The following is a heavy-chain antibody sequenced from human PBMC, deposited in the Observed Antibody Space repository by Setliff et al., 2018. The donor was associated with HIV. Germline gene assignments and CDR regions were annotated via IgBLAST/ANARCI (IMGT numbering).Heavy chain of an antibody. V-gene: IGHV1-18*04. Sequence: ASVKVSCKASGYTFTGYYMHWVRQAPGQGLEWMGRINTHNGNTNSAQKFQGRVTMTTDTSTSTAYMELRNLRSEDTAVYYCARDRFGDPYYYYYMDVWGKGTTVTVSS. J-gene: IGHJ6*03. CDR3: ARDRFGDPYYYYYMDV. D-gene: IGHD3-16*01. CDR1: GYTFTGYY. CDR2: INTHNGNT.